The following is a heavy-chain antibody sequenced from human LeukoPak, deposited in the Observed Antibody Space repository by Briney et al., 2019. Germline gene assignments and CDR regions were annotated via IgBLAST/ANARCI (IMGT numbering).Heavy chain of an antibody. CDR1: GFTFSDYY. CDR2: ISSSGSTI. J-gene: IGHJ4*02. CDR3: AKAEDYDFWSGYYLSPFDY. D-gene: IGHD3-3*01. Sequence: GGSLRLSCAASGFTFSDYYVSWIRQAPGKGLEWVSHISSSGSTIYYADSVKGRFTISRDNAKNSLYLQMNSLRAEDTAVYYCAKAEDYDFWSGYYLSPFDYWGQGTLVTVSS. V-gene: IGHV3-11*01.